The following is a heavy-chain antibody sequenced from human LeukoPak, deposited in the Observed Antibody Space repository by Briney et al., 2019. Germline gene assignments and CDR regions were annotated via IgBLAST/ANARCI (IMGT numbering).Heavy chain of an antibody. Sequence: GGSLRLSCAASGFTVSSNYMSWVRQAPGKGLEWVSVIYSGGSTYYADFVKGRFTISRDNSRNTLYLQVNSLSAEDTAIYYCAKSYDSSGKFFDYWGQGTLVTVSS. V-gene: IGHV3-53*01. CDR3: AKSYDSSGKFFDY. D-gene: IGHD3-22*01. CDR2: IYSGGST. CDR1: GFTVSSNY. J-gene: IGHJ4*02.